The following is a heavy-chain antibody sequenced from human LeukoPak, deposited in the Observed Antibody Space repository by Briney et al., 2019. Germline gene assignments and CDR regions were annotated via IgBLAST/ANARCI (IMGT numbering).Heavy chain of an antibody. J-gene: IGHJ4*02. CDR3: ARDEMLRGGGFDY. V-gene: IGHV3-66*01. CDR1: GFTVSSKY. Sequence: GGSLRLSFEASGFTVSSKYMTWVRQAPGKGLEWASVIYSGGSTYYADSVKGRFTISRDNSKNTLYLHLNSLRAEDTAVYYCARDEMLRGGGFDYWGQGTLVTVSS. CDR2: IYSGGST. D-gene: IGHD3-10*01.